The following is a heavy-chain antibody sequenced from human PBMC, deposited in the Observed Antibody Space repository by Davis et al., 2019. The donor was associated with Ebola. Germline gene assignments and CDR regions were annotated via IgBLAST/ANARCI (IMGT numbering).Heavy chain of an antibody. CDR2: ISGSGST. D-gene: IGHD4-17*01. CDR1: GFTFTSYS. V-gene: IGHV3-23*01. Sequence: PGGSLRLSCAASGFTFTSYSMTWVRQAPGKGLEWVSGISGSGSTYYADSVKGRFTFSRDNSKNTLCLQMNSLRAEDTAVYYCAKGSLYGSRSITAGMDVWGQGTTVTVSS. CDR3: AKGSLYGSRSITAGMDV. J-gene: IGHJ6*02.